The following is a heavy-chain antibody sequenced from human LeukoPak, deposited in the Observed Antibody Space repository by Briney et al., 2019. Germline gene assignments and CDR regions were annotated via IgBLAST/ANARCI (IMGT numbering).Heavy chain of an antibody. CDR3: AKDRYGDYRPDYFDY. CDR2: ISGSGGST. D-gene: IGHD4-17*01. CDR1: GFTFSSYA. Sequence: PGGSLRLSCVASGFTFSSYAMSWVRQAPGKGLEWVSAISGSGGSTYYADSVKGRFTISRDNSKNTLYLQMNSLRAEDTAVYYCAKDRYGDYRPDYFDYWGQGTLVTVSS. V-gene: IGHV3-23*01. J-gene: IGHJ4*02.